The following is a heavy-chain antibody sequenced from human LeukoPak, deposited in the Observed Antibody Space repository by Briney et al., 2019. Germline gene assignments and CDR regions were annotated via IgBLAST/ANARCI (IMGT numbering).Heavy chain of an antibody. Sequence: GGSLRLSCAASGFTFSSYTMNWVRQAPGKGLEWVSSISSSSSYIYYADSVKGRFTISRDNAKNSLYLQMNSLRAEDTAVYYCARDFYSGSYQGFDPWGQGTLVTVSS. CDR1: GFTFSSYT. J-gene: IGHJ5*02. CDR2: ISSSSSYI. D-gene: IGHD1-26*01. CDR3: ARDFYSGSYQGFDP. V-gene: IGHV3-21*01.